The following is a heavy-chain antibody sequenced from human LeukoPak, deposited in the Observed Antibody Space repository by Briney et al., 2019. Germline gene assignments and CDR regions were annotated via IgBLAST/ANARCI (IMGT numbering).Heavy chain of an antibody. Sequence: ASVKVSCKASGYTFTSYHMHWVRQAPGQGLEWMGIINPSGGSTSYAQKFQGRVTMTRDTSTSTVYMELSSLRSEDTAVYYCARERVDVLLWFGEPTDAFDIWGQGTMVTVSS. J-gene: IGHJ3*02. D-gene: IGHD3-10*01. CDR3: ARERVDVLLWFGEPTDAFDI. V-gene: IGHV1-46*01. CDR2: INPSGGST. CDR1: GYTFTSYH.